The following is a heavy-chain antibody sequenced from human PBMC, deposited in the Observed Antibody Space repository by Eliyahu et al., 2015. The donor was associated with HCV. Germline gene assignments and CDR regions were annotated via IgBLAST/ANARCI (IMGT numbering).Heavy chain of an antibody. J-gene: IGHJ4*02. D-gene: IGHD1-14*01. CDR1: GGSFSGYY. Sequence: QVQLQQWGAGLXKPSETLSLTCAXYGGSFSGYYWSWIRQPPGKGLEWIGEINHSGSTNYNPSLKSRVTISVDTSKNQFSLKLSSVTAADTAVYYCARVPFDRVFDYWGQGTLVTVSS. CDR3: ARVPFDRVFDY. V-gene: IGHV4-34*01. CDR2: INHSGST.